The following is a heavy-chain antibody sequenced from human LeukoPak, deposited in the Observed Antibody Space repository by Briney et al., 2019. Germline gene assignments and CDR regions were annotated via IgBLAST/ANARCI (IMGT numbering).Heavy chain of an antibody. CDR3: AKLGVDTAMVVTP. V-gene: IGHV3-30*18. CDR2: ISYDGSNK. D-gene: IGHD5-18*01. CDR1: GFTFSSYG. J-gene: IGHJ5*02. Sequence: GGSLRLSCAASGFTFSSYGMHWVRQAPGKGLEWVAVISYDGSNKYYADSVKGRFTISRDNSKNTLYLQMNSLRAGDTAVYYCAKLGVDTAMVVTPWGQGTLVTVSS.